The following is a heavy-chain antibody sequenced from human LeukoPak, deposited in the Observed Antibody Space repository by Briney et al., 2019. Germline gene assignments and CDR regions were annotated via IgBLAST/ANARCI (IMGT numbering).Heavy chain of an antibody. CDR3: ATHVLFDPDNHSYWFDP. D-gene: IGHD1-14*01. CDR2: IYSSGST. Sequence: SETLSLTCTVSGGSISSYYWSWIRQPAGKGLEWIGRIYSSGSTNYNPSPKSRVTVSLDTSKNQVSLMLTSVTAADTAVYFCATHVLFDPDNHSYWFDPWGQGALVTVSS. J-gene: IGHJ5*02. CDR1: GGSISSYY. V-gene: IGHV4-4*07.